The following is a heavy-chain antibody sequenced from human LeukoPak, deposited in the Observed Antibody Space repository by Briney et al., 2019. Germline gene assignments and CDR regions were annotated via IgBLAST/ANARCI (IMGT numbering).Heavy chain of an antibody. V-gene: IGHV4-4*07. D-gene: IGHD3-16*01. J-gene: IGHJ5*02. Sequence: ASETLSLTCSVSGVSISSYYWTWIRQPAGKGLEWIGRMYIGGTRNYNPSLKSRVTMSIDMSKNQFSLKLSSVTAADTAVYYCARDLPRENSYAYGFWFDPWGQGTLVTVSS. CDR3: ARDLPRENSYAYGFWFDP. CDR2: MYIGGTR. CDR1: GVSISSYY.